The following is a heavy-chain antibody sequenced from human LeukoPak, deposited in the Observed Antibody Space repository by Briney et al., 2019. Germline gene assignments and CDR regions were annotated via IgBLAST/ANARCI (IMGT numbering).Heavy chain of an antibody. D-gene: IGHD1-26*01. CDR3: ARTGGSFYFYYYMDV. J-gene: IGHJ6*03. CDR1: GGSISSYY. Sequence: SETLSLTCTVSGGSISSYYWSWIRQPAGKGLEWIGRIYTSGSNNYNPSLKSRVTMSVDTSKNQFSLKLSSVTAADTAMYYCARTGGSFYFYYYMDVWGKGTTVTVSS. CDR2: IYTSGSN. V-gene: IGHV4-4*07.